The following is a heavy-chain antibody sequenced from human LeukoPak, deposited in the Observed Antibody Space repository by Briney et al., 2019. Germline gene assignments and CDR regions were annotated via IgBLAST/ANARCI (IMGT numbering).Heavy chain of an antibody. J-gene: IGHJ4*02. CDR3: AKFFPDAY. D-gene: IGHD1-14*01. V-gene: IGHV3-23*01. Sequence: GGSLRLSCVTSGFSLSSEWMSWGRQAPGKGLEWVSAISGSGGSTYYADSVKGRFTISRDNSKNTLYLQMNSLRAEDTAVYYCAKFFPDAYWGQGTLVTVSS. CDR1: GFSLSSEW. CDR2: ISGSGGST.